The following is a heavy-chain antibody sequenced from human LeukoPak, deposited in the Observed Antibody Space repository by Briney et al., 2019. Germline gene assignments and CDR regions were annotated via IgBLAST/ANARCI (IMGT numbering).Heavy chain of an antibody. CDR3: ARVVTAAWDWFDP. Sequence: GGSLRLSCAASGFTFSDYYMSWIRQAPGKGLEWVSYISSSGSTISYADSVKGRFTVSRDNAKNSLYLQMNSLRADDTAVYYCARVVTAAWDWFDPWGQGTLVTVSS. V-gene: IGHV3-11*04. J-gene: IGHJ5*02. CDR1: GFTFSDYY. D-gene: IGHD2-2*01. CDR2: ISSSGSTI.